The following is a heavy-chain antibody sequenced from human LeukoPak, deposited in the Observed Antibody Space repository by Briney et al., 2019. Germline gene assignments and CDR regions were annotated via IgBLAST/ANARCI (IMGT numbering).Heavy chain of an antibody. J-gene: IGHJ3*02. Sequence: SEPLSLTCTVSGGSISTYYWSWIRQPPGKGLEWIGYISYSGNTNYNPSLDSRVTISVDRPKNQFSLKLSSVTAADTAVYYCARHGGYSTTWDDAFAIWGQGTMVIVSS. CDR1: GGSISTYY. CDR3: ARHGGYSTTWDDAFAI. CDR2: ISYSGNT. D-gene: IGHD5-18*01. V-gene: IGHV4-59*01.